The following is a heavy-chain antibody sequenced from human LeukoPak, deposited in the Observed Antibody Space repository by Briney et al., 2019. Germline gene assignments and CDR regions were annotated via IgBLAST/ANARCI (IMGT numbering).Heavy chain of an antibody. V-gene: IGHV4-4*02. Sequence: SGTLSLTCAVSGGSISSSNWWNWVRQTPGKGLEWIGEIYHRGNTHYNPSLKSRVTRSVDTSTNQFSLRVNSVTAADTAVYYCARHRRYDLSTYSPTNWFDPWGQGTLVIISS. J-gene: IGHJ5*02. CDR1: GGSISSSNW. CDR3: ARHRRYDLSTYSPTNWFDP. D-gene: IGHD3-3*01. CDR2: IYHRGNT.